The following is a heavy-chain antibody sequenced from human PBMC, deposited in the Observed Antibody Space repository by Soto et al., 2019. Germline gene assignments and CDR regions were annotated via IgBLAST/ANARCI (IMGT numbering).Heavy chain of an antibody. CDR2: INPNSGGT. Sequence: GASVKVSCKASGYTFTGYYMHWVRQAPGQGLEWMGWINPNSGGTNYAQKFQGWVTMTRDTSISTAYMELSRLRSDDTAVYYCAREVLVDGYNYYYYYGMDVWGQGTTVTVSS. CDR3: AREVLVDGYNYYYYYGMDV. V-gene: IGHV1-2*04. D-gene: IGHD5-12*01. CDR1: GYTFTGYY. J-gene: IGHJ6*02.